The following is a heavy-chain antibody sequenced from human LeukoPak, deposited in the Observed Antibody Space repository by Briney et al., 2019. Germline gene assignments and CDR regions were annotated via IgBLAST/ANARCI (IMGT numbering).Heavy chain of an antibody. CDR2: INPNSGGT. CDR3: TRGSYYDSSGYSGVRLFDY. J-gene: IGHJ4*02. CDR1: GYTITDYY. Sequence: GASVKVSCKASGYTITDYYIHWVRQAPGQGLEWMGWINPNSGGTNYAQKFQGRVTMTSDTSISTAYMELSGLRSDDTALYYCTRGSYYDSSGYSGVRLFDYWGQGTPVTVPS. V-gene: IGHV1-2*02. D-gene: IGHD3-22*01.